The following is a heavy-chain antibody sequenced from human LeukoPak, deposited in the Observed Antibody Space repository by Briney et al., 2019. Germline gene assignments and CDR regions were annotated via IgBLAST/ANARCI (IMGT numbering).Heavy chain of an antibody. Sequence: GGSLRLSCAASGFTFSSYGMHWVRRAPGKGLEWVAFIRYDRNDKYYADSVKGRFTISRDNSKNTLYLQISSLRGEDTAVYYCARDVGPLDYWGQGTLVTVSS. J-gene: IGHJ4*02. CDR1: GFTFSSYG. CDR2: IRYDRNDK. D-gene: IGHD3-10*01. CDR3: ARDVGPLDY. V-gene: IGHV3-30*02.